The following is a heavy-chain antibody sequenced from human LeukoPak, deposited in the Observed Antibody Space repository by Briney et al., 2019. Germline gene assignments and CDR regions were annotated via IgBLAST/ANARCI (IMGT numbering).Heavy chain of an antibody. Sequence: SVKVSCKASGGTFSGYTISWVRQAPGQGLEWMGGIIPIFGAANYAQRFQGRVTITVDESTSTAYMELSSLKSEDTAVYYCARDHSSGLYYFDHWGQGTLVTVSS. D-gene: IGHD6-19*01. V-gene: IGHV1-69*13. CDR3: ARDHSSGLYYFDH. J-gene: IGHJ4*02. CDR2: IIPIFGAA. CDR1: GGTFSGYT.